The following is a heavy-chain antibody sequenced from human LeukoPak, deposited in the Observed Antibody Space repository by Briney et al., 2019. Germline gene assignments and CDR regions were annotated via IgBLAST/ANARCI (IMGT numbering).Heavy chain of an antibody. CDR2: ISYDGSNK. D-gene: IGHD1-26*01. CDR1: GFTFSSYA. V-gene: IGHV3-30-3*01. Sequence: ARSLRLSCAASGFTFSSYAMHWVRQAPGKGLEWVAVISYDGSNKYYADSVKGRFTISRDNSKNTLYLQMNSLRAEDTAVYYCAREWELDYWGQGTLVTVSS. J-gene: IGHJ4*02. CDR3: AREWELDY.